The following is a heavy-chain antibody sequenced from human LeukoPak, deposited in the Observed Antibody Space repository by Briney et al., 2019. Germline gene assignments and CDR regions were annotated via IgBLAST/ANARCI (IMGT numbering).Heavy chain of an antibody. J-gene: IGHJ4*02. CDR1: GFTFSSYS. D-gene: IGHD3-3*01. Sequence: GGSLRLSCAASGFTFSSYSMNWVRQAPGRGLEWVSSISSSSSYIYYADSVKGRFTIFRDNAKNSLYLQMNSLRAEDTAVYYCARAPRADFWSGHYFDYWGQGTLVTVSS. V-gene: IGHV3-21*01. CDR2: ISSSSSYI. CDR3: ARAPRADFWSGHYFDY.